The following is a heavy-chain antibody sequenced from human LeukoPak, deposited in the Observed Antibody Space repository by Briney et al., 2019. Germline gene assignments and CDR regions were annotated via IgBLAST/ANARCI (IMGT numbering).Heavy chain of an antibody. D-gene: IGHD3-16*01. CDR3: ARAAGGLAHLRGIYYMDV. CDR2: IKQDGSEK. Sequence: GGSLRLSCAASGFTFSSYWMSWVRQAPGKGLEWVANIKQDGSEKYYVDSVKGRFTISRDNAKNSLYLQMNSLRAEDTAVYYCARAAGGLAHLRGIYYMDVWGKGTTVTVSS. J-gene: IGHJ6*03. V-gene: IGHV3-7*01. CDR1: GFTFSSYW.